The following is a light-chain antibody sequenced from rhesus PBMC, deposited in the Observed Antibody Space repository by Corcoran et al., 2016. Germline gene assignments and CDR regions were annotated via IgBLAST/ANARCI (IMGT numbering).Light chain of an antibody. CDR3: EQTLQTPLT. CDR1: QSLLHSNGYTY. J-gene: IGKJ4*01. CDR2: EVS. Sequence: DIVMTQTPLSLSVTPGEPASISCRSSQSLLHSNGYTYLHWYLQKPGPSPQLLISEVSNRASGVPDRCSGSGSGTDFTRKISRVEAEDVGVYYCEQTLQTPLTFGGGTKVELK. V-gene: IGKV2-78*01.